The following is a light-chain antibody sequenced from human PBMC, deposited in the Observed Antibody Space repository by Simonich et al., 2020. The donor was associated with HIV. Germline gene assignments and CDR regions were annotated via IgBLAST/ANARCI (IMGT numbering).Light chain of an antibody. J-gene: IGLJ2*01. Sequence: QSALTQPASVSGSPGQSITISCTGTSSDVGGHTYVSWYQQHPGKAPKLMIYDVTTLPSGVSNRLSGSKSGNTASLTISGLQSEDEAYYYCSSYTSSSTSHVIFGGGTKLTVL. CDR1: SSDVGGHTY. CDR3: SSYTSSSTSHVI. CDR2: DVT. V-gene: IGLV2-14*03.